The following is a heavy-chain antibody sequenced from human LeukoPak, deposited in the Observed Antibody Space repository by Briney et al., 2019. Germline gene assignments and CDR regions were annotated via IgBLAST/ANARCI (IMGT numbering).Heavy chain of an antibody. J-gene: IGHJ5*02. CDR2: IYYSGNT. Sequence: SETLSLTCTVSGGSISSGDYYWSWIRQPPGKGLEWIGYIYYSGNTYYNPSLKSRVTISVDTSKNQFSLKLSSVTAADTAVYYCARGGVVVPAARKDDWFDPWGQGTLVTVSS. V-gene: IGHV4-30-4*01. D-gene: IGHD2-2*01. CDR1: GGSISSGDYY. CDR3: ARGGVVVPAARKDDWFDP.